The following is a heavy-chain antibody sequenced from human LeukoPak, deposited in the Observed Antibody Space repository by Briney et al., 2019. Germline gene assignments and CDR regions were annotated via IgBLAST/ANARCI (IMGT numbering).Heavy chain of an antibody. CDR3: ARVGYYDFWSGYARDAFDI. Sequence: SETLSLTCTVSGGSISSYYWSWIRQPPGKGLEWIGYIYYSGSTNYNPSLKSRVTISVDTSKNQFSLKLSSVTAADTAVYYCARVGYYDFWSGYARDAFDIWGQGTMVTVSS. CDR2: IYYSGST. D-gene: IGHD3-3*01. J-gene: IGHJ3*02. CDR1: GGSISSYY. V-gene: IGHV4-59*01.